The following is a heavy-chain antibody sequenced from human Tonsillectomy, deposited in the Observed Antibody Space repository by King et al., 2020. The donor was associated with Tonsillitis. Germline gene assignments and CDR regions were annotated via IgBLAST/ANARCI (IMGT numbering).Heavy chain of an antibody. Sequence: VQLVQSGGGVVQPGRSLRLSCAASGFTFSSYGMHWVRQAPGKGLEWVAVISYDGSNKYYADSVKGRFTISRDNSKNTLYLQMNSLRAGDTAVYYCAKAAIVVVTDNDYFDYWGQGTLVTVSS. D-gene: IGHD2-21*02. J-gene: IGHJ4*02. CDR2: ISYDGSNK. V-gene: IGHV3-30*18. CDR3: AKAAIVVVTDNDYFDY. CDR1: GFTFSSYG.